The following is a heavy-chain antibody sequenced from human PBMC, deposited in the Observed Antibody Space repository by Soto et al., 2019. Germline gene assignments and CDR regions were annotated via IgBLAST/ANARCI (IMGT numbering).Heavy chain of an antibody. J-gene: IGHJ6*02. D-gene: IGHD4-17*01. V-gene: IGHV3-53*01. CDR1: GFTVSSNY. CDR2: IYSGGST. Sequence: PGGSLRLSCAASGFTVSSNYMSWVHQAPGKGLEWVSVIYSGGSTYYADSVKGRFTISRDNSKNTLYLQMNSLRAEDTAVYYCARARTTFGYYYGMDVWGQGTTVTVSS. CDR3: ARARTTFGYYYGMDV.